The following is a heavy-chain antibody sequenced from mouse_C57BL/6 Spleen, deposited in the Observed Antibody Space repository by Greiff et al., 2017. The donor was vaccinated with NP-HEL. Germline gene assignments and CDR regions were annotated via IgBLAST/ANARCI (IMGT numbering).Heavy chain of an antibody. V-gene: IGHV5-4*01. D-gene: IGHD2-3*01. J-gene: IGHJ2*01. Sequence: EVHLVESGGGLVKPGGSLKLSCAASGFTFSSYAMSWVRQTPEKRLEWVATISDGGSYTYYPDNVKGRFTISRDNAKNNLYLQMSHLKSEDTAMYYCARDRGLLRNYFDYWGQGTTLTVSS. CDR1: GFTFSSYA. CDR3: ARDRGLLRNYFDY. CDR2: ISDGGSYT.